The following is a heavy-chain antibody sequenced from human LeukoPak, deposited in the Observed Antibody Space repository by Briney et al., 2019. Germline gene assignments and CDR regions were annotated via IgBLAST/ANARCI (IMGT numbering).Heavy chain of an antibody. CDR2: IKEDESEK. V-gene: IGHV3-7*04. CDR3: ARGQPFMVPYYFDY. J-gene: IGHJ4*02. Sequence: GGSLTLSCAASGFSFENYNMNWVRQAPGKGLEWVANIKEDESEKYYVDSVKGRFTISRDNAENSLFLQMNSLRAEDTAVYYCARGQPFMVPYYFDYWGQGTLVTVSS. D-gene: IGHD6-13*01. CDR1: GFSFENYN.